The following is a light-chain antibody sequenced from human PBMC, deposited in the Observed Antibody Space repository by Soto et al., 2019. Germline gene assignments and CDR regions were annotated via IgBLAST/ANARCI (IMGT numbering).Light chain of an antibody. CDR2: GTS. V-gene: IGKV1-27*01. CDR1: QSVSSN. CDR3: QEYNSAPIT. J-gene: IGKJ5*01. Sequence: MTQSPATLSVSPGERATLSCRASQSVSSNLAWYQQKPGKVPKLLIYGTSNLESGVPSRFSGSGSGTDFTLTIGSLQPEDVATYYCQEYNSAPITFGQGTRLEIK.